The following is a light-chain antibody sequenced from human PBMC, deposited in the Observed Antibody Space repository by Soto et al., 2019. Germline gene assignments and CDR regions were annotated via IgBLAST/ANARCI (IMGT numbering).Light chain of an antibody. V-gene: IGLV2-23*01. CDR1: SSDVGSYNL. CDR3: CSYAGGSTLE. J-gene: IGLJ2*01. CDR2: EGD. Sequence: QSALTQPASVCGSPGQSITISCTGTSSDVGSYNLVSWYQQHPGKAPKLVIYEGDKWPSGVSNRFSGSKSGNTASLTISGLQAEDEADYYCCSYAGGSTLEFGGGTKLTVL.